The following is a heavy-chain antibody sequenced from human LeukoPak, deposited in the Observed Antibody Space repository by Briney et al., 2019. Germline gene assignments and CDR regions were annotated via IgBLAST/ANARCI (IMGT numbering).Heavy chain of an antibody. J-gene: IGHJ4*02. Sequence: GGSLRLSCAASGFTFSSYGMHWVRQAPGKGLEWVAVISYDGSNKYYADSVKGRFTISRDNSKNTLYLQMNSLRAEDTAVYYCAKGDQWLYYFDYWGQGPLVTVPS. CDR3: AKGDQWLYYFDY. D-gene: IGHD6-19*01. CDR2: ISYDGSNK. CDR1: GFTFSSYG. V-gene: IGHV3-30*18.